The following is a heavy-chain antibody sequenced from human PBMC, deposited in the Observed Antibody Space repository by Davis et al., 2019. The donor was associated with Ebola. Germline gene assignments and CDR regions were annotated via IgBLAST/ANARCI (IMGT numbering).Heavy chain of an antibody. CDR1: GFTFSSYA. D-gene: IGHD2-15*01. Sequence: GGSLRLSCAASGFTFSSYAMHWVRQAPGKGLEWVAVISYDGSNKYYADSVKGRFTISRDNSKNTLYLQMNSLRAEDTAVYYCARDEGGYCSGGSCYGSGAFDIWGQGTMVTVSS. V-gene: IGHV3-30-3*01. CDR3: ARDEGGYCSGGSCYGSGAFDI. J-gene: IGHJ3*02. CDR2: ISYDGSNK.